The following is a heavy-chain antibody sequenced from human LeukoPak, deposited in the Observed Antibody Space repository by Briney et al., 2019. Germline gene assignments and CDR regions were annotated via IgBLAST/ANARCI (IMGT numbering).Heavy chain of an antibody. Sequence: ASVKVSCKVSGYTVTELSIHWVRQAPGKGLEWMGGFDPEDGKTIHAQKLQGRVSMPDDTSTDTAYMDLRSLRSEDTAVYYCATGGWDYFDSWGQGTLVTVSS. D-gene: IGHD6-19*01. V-gene: IGHV1-24*01. CDR3: ATGGWDYFDS. J-gene: IGHJ4*02. CDR2: FDPEDGKT. CDR1: GYTVTELS.